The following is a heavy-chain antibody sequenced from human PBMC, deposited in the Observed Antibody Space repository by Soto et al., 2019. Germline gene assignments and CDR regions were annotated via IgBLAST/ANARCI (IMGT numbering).Heavy chain of an antibody. J-gene: IGHJ4*02. CDR1: GFTFSSYA. V-gene: IGHV3-23*01. CDR3: ALSGYDFRYYFDY. CDR2: ISGSGGST. Sequence: EVQLLESGGGLVQPGGSLRLSCAASGFTFSSYAMSWVRQAPGKGLEWVSAISGSGGSTYYADSVKGRFTISRDNSKNTLYLQMNSLRAEDTAVYYCALSGYDFRYYFDYWGQGTLVTVSS. D-gene: IGHD5-12*01.